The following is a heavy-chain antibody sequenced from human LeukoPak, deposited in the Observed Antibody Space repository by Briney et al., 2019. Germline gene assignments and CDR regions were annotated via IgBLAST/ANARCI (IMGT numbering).Heavy chain of an antibody. CDR2: IDNSGST. CDR1: GGSVSSGSYY. V-gene: IGHV4-61*01. Sequence: SETLSLTCTVSGGSVSSGSYYWSWIRQSPGRGLEWIGYIDNSGSTNYNPSLTSRVTISVDTSKNQFSVKLTSVSAADTAVYYCARVVLGRASSSSAGPLDYWGQGTLVTVSS. J-gene: IGHJ4*02. D-gene: IGHD6-6*01. CDR3: ARVVLGRASSSSAGPLDY.